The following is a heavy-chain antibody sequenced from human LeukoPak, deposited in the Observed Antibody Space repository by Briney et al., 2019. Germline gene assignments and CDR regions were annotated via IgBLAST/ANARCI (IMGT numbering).Heavy chain of an antibody. V-gene: IGHV3-7*01. CDR1: GFTFSSYW. Sequence: GGSLRLSCAASGFTFSSYWMSWVRQAPGKGLEWVANIKKDGSEKYYVDSVKGRFTISRDSVKTSLYLQMISLRAEDTAVYYCARHLSGVTGYTYGRGIDYWGQGTLVTVSS. J-gene: IGHJ4*02. CDR2: IKKDGSEK. CDR3: ARHLSGVTGYTYGRGIDY. D-gene: IGHD5-18*01.